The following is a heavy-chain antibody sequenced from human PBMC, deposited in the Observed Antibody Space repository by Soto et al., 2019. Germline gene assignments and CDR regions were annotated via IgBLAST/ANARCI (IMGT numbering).Heavy chain of an antibody. D-gene: IGHD2-2*01. V-gene: IGHV4-59*01. CDR3: AIDDQSCHYGTGSWYLHY. Sequence: PSETVPITCTVSAGSSGDIYWSWLLPPTGKGLEWIGYVYYSGSTVYNPSLKSRVSISADTSKNQFSLRLSSVTAADTAVYYCAIDDQSCHYGTGSWYLHYWGHGALVTVSS. CDR2: VYYSGST. CDR1: AGSSGDIY. J-gene: IGHJ4*01.